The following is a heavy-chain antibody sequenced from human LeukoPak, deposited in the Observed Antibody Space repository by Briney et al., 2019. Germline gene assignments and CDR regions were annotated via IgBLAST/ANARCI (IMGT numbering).Heavy chain of an antibody. V-gene: IGHV1-69*06. CDR1: GYTFTGYF. Sequence: RASVKVSCKASGYTFTGYFMHWVRQAPGQGLEWMGGIIPIFGTTNHAQKFQGRVRITADKSTSTAYMELSSLRSEDTAVYYCARPYRRSTNCHTYFEQWGQGTLVTVSS. J-gene: IGHJ4*02. D-gene: IGHD2-2*01. CDR3: ARPYRRSTNCHTYFEQ. CDR2: IIPIFGTT.